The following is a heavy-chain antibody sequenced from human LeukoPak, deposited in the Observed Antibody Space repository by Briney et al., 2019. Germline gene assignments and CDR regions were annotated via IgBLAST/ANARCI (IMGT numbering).Heavy chain of an antibody. CDR3: ARDGAHYYYDSSGYYYGDAFDI. Sequence: SESLSLTCAVYGGSFSGDYWSWIRQPPAKGLEWIGEINHSVITNYNPSLKSRVTISVDTSKNQFCLKRSSVTAADTAVYYCARDGAHYYYDSSGYYYGDAFDIWGQGTMVTVSS. V-gene: IGHV4-34*01. J-gene: IGHJ3*02. D-gene: IGHD3-22*01. CDR1: GGSFSGDY. CDR2: INHSVIT.